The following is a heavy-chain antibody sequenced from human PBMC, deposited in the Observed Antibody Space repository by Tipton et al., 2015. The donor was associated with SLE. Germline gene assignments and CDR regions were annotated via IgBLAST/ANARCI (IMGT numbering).Heavy chain of an antibody. D-gene: IGHD5-24*01. CDR1: GYSISSGYY. CDR2: IYHSGST. J-gene: IGHJ6*03. Sequence: TLSLTCAVSGYSISSGYYWGWIRQPPGKGLEWIGSIYHSGSTYYNPSLKSRVTISVDTSKNQFSLKLSSVTAADTAVYYCAREPGRRDGYTAMDVWGKGTTVTVSS. V-gene: IGHV4-38-2*02. CDR3: AREPGRRDGYTAMDV.